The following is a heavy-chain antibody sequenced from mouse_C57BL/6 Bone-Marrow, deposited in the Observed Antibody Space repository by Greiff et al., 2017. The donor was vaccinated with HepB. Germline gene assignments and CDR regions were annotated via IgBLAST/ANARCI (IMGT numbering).Heavy chain of an antibody. D-gene: IGHD1-1*01. CDR1: GFNFTDYY. J-gene: IGHJ1*03. V-gene: IGHV14-4*01. Sequence: EVQLQQSGAELVRPGASVKMSCTASGFNFTDYYMHWVKQRPEQGLEWIGWIDPENGDTEYNSKFQGKATITADTSSNTAYLQLSSLTSEDTAVYYGTSDYYGSSYHWYFDDWGKGTTVTVSS. CDR2: IDPENGDT. CDR3: TSDYYGSSYHWYFDD.